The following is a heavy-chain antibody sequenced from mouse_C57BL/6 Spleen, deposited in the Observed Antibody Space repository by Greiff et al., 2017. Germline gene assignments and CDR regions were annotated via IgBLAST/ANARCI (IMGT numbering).Heavy chain of an antibody. CDR1: GYTFTSYW. J-gene: IGHJ2*01. CDR3: AREGYYDY. V-gene: IGHV1-59*01. D-gene: IGHD2-3*01. CDR2: IDPSDSYT. Sequence: QVQLKQPGAELVRPGTSVTLSCKASGYTFTSYWMHWVKQRPGQGLEWIGVIDPSDSYTNYNQKFKGKATLTVDTSSSTAYMQLSSLTSEDSAVYYCAREGYYDYWGQGTTLTVSS.